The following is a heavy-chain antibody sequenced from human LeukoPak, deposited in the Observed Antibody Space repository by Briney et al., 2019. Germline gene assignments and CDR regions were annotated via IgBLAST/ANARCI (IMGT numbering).Heavy chain of an antibody. CDR3: ARGNFETTSYYYGMDV. Sequence: PGGSLRLSCAASGFTFSSYWMSWVRQAPGKGLEWLANIKQDGSEKYYVDSVKGRFTISRDNAKNSLYLQMNSLRAEDTAVYYCARGNFETTSYYYGMDVWGQGTTVTVSS. J-gene: IGHJ6*02. CDR2: IKQDGSEK. D-gene: IGHD2/OR15-2a*01. CDR1: GFTFSSYW. V-gene: IGHV3-7*03.